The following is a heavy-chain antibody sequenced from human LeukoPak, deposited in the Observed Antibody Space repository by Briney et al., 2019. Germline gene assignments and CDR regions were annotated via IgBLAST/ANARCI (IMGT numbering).Heavy chain of an antibody. Sequence: SETLSLTCTVSAYSISSAYYWGWIRQPPGKGLEWIGSISHSGSTYYNPSLKSRVTISVDTSKNHFSLRLTSVTAADTAVYYCARQLDHYDNIYYFDYWGQGTLVTVSS. D-gene: IGHD3-16*01. CDR3: ARQLDHYDNIYYFDY. V-gene: IGHV4-38-2*02. CDR2: ISHSGST. CDR1: AYSISSAYY. J-gene: IGHJ4*02.